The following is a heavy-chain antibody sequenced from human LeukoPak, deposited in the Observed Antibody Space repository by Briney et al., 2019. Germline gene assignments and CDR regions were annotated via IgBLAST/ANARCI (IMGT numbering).Heavy chain of an antibody. CDR1: GGSFSGYY. J-gene: IGHJ4*02. CDR2: ISGSGGST. CDR3: AKMRYGSGRYFDY. V-gene: IGHV3-23*01. Sequence: ETLSLTCAVYGGSFSGYYWSWVRQAPGKGLEWVSGISGSGGSTYYADSVKGRFTISRDNSKNTLYLQMNSLRAEDTAIYYCAKMRYGSGRYFDYWGQGTLVTVSS. D-gene: IGHD3-10*01.